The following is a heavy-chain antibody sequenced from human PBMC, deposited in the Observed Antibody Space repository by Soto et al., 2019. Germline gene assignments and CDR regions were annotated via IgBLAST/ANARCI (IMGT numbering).Heavy chain of an antibody. D-gene: IGHD2-8*01. Sequence: KPSETLSLTCTVSAGSISSYYWSWIRQPPGKGLEWIGYIHYSGSTYYMPSLRSRVTLSVDTSKNQFSLRLTSVTAEDTAVYYCARHEGNGNVWPLDYWGQGILVTVSS. J-gene: IGHJ4*02. CDR2: IHYSGST. CDR3: ARHEGNGNVWPLDY. V-gene: IGHV4-59*04. CDR1: AGSISSYY.